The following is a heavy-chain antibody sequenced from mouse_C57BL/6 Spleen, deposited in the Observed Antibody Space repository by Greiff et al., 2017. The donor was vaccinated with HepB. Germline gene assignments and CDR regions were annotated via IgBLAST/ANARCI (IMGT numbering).Heavy chain of an antibody. V-gene: IGHV5-4*01. CDR2: ISDGGSYT. Sequence: EVKLVESGGGLVKPGGSLKLSCAASGFTFSSYAMSWVRQTPEKRLEWVATISDGGSYTYYPDNVKGRFTISRDNAKNNLYLQMSHLKSEDTAMYYCARDASYGSESGLSDYWGQGTTLTVSS. CDR1: GFTFSSYA. CDR3: ARDASYGSESGLSDY. J-gene: IGHJ2*01. D-gene: IGHD1-1*01.